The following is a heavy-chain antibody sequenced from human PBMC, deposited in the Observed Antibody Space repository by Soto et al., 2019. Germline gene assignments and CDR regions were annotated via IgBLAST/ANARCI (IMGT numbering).Heavy chain of an antibody. Sequence: SETLSLTCRVSGASISGFYWTWIRQPAGRGLEWLGHLYTNGSTNYNPSLKSRVTMSVDTSKNQFSLRLSSVTAADTAVYYCAREGRRSFRFREYYYGMDVWGQGTTVTVSS. CDR1: GASISGFY. V-gene: IGHV4-4*07. J-gene: IGHJ6*02. CDR3: AREGRRSFRFREYYYGMDV. CDR2: LYTNGST. D-gene: IGHD6-6*01.